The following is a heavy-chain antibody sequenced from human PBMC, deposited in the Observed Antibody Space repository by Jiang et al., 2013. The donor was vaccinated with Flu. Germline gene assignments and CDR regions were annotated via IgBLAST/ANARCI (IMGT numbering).Heavy chain of an antibody. J-gene: IGHJ3*02. CDR1: GFTFSSYS. CDR2: ISSSSSYI. CDR3: ARPQIEMATIYAFDI. D-gene: IGHD5-24*01. Sequence: PGGSLRLSCAASGFTFSSYSMNWVRQAPGKGLEWVSSISSSSSYIYYADSVKGRFTISRDNAKNSLYLQMNSLRAEDTAVYYCARPQIEMATIYAFDIWGQGTMVTVSS. V-gene: IGHV3-21*01.